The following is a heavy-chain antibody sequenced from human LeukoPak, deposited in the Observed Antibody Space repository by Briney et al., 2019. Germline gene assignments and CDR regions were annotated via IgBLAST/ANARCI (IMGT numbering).Heavy chain of an antibody. CDR2: ISAYNGNT. CDR1: GYTFTSYG. D-gene: IGHD3-3*01. CDR3: ARGAVLRFLEWSDYYYYYYMDV. Sequence: GASVKVSCKASGYTFTSYGISWVRQAPGQGLEWMGWISAYNGNTNYAQKLQGRVTMTTDTSTSTAYMELRSLRSDDTAVYYCARGAVLRFLEWSDYYYYYYMDVWGKGTTVTVSS. V-gene: IGHV1-18*01. J-gene: IGHJ6*03.